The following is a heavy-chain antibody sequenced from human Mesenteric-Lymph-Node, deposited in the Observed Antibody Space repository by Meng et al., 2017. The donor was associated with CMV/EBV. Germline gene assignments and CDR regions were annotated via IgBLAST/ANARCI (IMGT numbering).Heavy chain of an antibody. V-gene: IGHV4-34*01. Sequence: QVQFHQWGAGLLKPSETLSVTSAVYGGSFSGYYWNWIRQSPEKGLEWIGEINHSGSTTYNPSFTSRIIISVDTSTNQISLNMSSVTAADTAVYYCARGSSYDILTGYFDYWGQGALVTVSS. CDR2: INHSGST. CDR1: GGSFSGYY. J-gene: IGHJ4*02. D-gene: IGHD3-9*01. CDR3: ARGSSYDILTGYFDY.